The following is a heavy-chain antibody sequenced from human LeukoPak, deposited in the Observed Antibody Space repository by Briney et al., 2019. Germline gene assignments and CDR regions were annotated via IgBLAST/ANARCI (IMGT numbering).Heavy chain of an antibody. CDR3: ARGGDCGADCYFLIHAFDI. J-gene: IGHJ3*02. D-gene: IGHD2-21*02. Sequence: SETLSLTCTVSGGSISSSSYYWGWIRQPPGKGLEWIGSIYYSGSTYYNPSLKSRVTISVDTSKNQFSLKLSSVTAADTAVYYCARGGDCGADCYFLIHAFDIWGQGTMVTVSS. CDR1: GGSISSSSYY. V-gene: IGHV4-39*07. CDR2: IYYSGST.